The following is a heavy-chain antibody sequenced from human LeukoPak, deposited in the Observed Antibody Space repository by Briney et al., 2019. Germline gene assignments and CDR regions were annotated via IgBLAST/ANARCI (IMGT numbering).Heavy chain of an antibody. D-gene: IGHD5-12*01. V-gene: IGHV1-18*01. CDR3: ARRGYPVYYYYMDV. J-gene: IGHJ6*03. CDR2: ISADNGKT. Sequence: GASMKVSCKTSGYTFTSYGISWVRQAPGQGLEWMGWISADNGKTNYAQKLQGRVTMTTDTSTTTAYMELRSLRSDDTAVYYRARRGYPVYYYYMDVWGKGTTVTISS. CDR1: GYTFTSYG.